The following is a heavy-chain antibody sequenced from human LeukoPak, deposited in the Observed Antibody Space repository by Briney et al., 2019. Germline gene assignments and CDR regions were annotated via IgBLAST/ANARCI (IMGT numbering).Heavy chain of an antibody. D-gene: IGHD3-16*02. V-gene: IGHV4-39*07. J-gene: IGHJ5*02. Sequence: SETLSLTCTVSGGSISSSSYYWGWIRQPPGKGLEWIGSIYYSGSTYYNPSLKSRVTISVDTSKNQFSLKLSSVTAADTAVYYCARVEYYDNVWGSYRYWGSPDNWFDPWGQGILVTVSS. CDR2: IYYSGST. CDR3: ARVEYYDNVWGSYRYWGSPDNWFDP. CDR1: GGSISSSSYY.